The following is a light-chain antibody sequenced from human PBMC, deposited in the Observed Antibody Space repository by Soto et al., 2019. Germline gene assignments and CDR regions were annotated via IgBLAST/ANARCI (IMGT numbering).Light chain of an antibody. Sequence: EIVWTQNAGNRAVSGEGGDTGGCRTIQRISNNYLAWYQQKPGQAPRLLIYGASNRATGIPDRFSGSGSGTDFSLIISRPQPADFAVHYIQLRYSWPRWTFAQGTKV. CDR2: GAS. V-gene: IGKV3D-20*02. CDR3: QLRYSWPRWT. J-gene: IGKJ1*01. CDR1: QRISNNY.